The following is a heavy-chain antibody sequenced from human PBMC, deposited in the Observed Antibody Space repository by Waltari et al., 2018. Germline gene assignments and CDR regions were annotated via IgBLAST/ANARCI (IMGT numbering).Heavy chain of an antibody. J-gene: IGHJ4*02. D-gene: IGHD2-2*02. CDR2: IYTSGST. CDR1: GGSISSYY. V-gene: IGHV4-4*07. CDR3: AREHCSSTSCYNDY. Sequence: QVQLQESGPGLVKPSETLSLTCTVSGGSISSYYWSWIRQPAGKGLEWIGRIYTSGSTNYNPSLKSRVTMSVDTSKNQFSLKLSSVTAADTAVYYCAREHCSSTSCYNDYWGQGTLVTVSS.